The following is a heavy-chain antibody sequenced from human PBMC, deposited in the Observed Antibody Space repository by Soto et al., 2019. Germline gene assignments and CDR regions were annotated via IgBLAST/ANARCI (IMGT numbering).Heavy chain of an antibody. D-gene: IGHD3-9*01. CDR1: GFTFDDYA. CDR2: ISWNSGSI. J-gene: IGHJ6*03. V-gene: IGHV3-9*01. Sequence: GGSLRLSCAASGFTFDDYAMHWVRQAPGKGLEWVSGISWNSGSIGYADSVKGRFTISRDNAKNSLYLQMNSLRAEDTALYYCAKGAPYEISRPETSYYYYMDVWGKGTTVTVSS. CDR3: AKGAPYEISRPETSYYYYMDV.